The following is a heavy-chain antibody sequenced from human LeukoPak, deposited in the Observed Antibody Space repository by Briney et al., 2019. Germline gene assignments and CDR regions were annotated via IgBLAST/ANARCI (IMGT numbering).Heavy chain of an antibody. J-gene: IGHJ4*02. CDR2: IYSGDNT. Sequence: PPGGSLRLSCAASGFTVSNNYMSWVRQAPGKGLEWVSVIYSGDNTYYVESVKGRFTISRDNSKNTLFLQMNRLRAEDTPVYYCAGRRVLDASFDYWGQGTLVTVSS. CDR3: AGRRVLDASFDY. CDR1: GFTVSNNY. V-gene: IGHV3-66*02. D-gene: IGHD3-16*01.